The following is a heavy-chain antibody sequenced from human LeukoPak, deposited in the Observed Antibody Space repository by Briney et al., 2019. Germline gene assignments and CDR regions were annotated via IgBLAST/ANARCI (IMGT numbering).Heavy chain of an antibody. Sequence: SQTLSLTCTVSGGSISSGSYYWSWIRQPAGKGLEWIGRIYTSGSTNYNPSLKSRVTISVDTSKNQFSLKLSSGTAADTAVYYCARGLVVRWATADWFDPWGQGTLVTVSS. J-gene: IGHJ5*02. V-gene: IGHV4-61*02. CDR1: GGSISSGSYY. D-gene: IGHD3-10*01. CDR3: ARGLVVRWATADWFDP. CDR2: IYTSGST.